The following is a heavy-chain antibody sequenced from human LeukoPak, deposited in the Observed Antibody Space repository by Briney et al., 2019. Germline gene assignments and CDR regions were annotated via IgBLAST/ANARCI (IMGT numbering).Heavy chain of an antibody. J-gene: IGHJ5*02. Sequence: ASVKVSCKASGGTFSSYAISWVRQAPGQGLEWMGGIIPIFGTANYAQKFQGRVTITTDESTSTAYMELSSLRSDDTAVYYCARSRLTGTTRWFDPWGQGTLVTVSS. CDR1: GGTFSSYA. D-gene: IGHD1-7*01. CDR2: IIPIFGTA. CDR3: ARSRLTGTTRWFDP. V-gene: IGHV1-69*05.